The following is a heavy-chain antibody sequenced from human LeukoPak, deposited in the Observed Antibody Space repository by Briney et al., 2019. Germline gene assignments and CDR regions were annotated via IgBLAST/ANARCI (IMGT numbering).Heavy chain of an antibody. J-gene: IGHJ6*02. CDR2: IYFSGST. V-gene: IGHV4-59*01. CDR3: ARALGYCTSTSCLNYNYYGMDV. Sequence: SETLSLTCTVSGGSIRSYYWSWIRQPPGKGLEGIMYIYFSGSTNYNPSLKSRVTISVDTSKNQFSLKLSSVTAADTAMYYCARALGYCTSTSCLNYNYYGMDVWGQGTTVTVSS. D-gene: IGHD2-2*01. CDR1: GGSIRSYY.